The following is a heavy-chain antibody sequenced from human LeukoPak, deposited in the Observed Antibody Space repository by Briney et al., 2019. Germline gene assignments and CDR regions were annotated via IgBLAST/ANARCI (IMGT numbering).Heavy chain of an antibody. D-gene: IGHD3-10*01. CDR1: GFTFSIYW. CDR2: IKQDGSEK. J-gene: IGHJ4*02. CDR3: AKDFIGYFDY. V-gene: IGHV3-7*03. Sequence: GGSLRLSCAASGFTFSIYWMTWVRQALGKGLEWVANIKQDGSEKYYVDSVKGRFTISRDNAKNSLFLQMNSLRAEDTAVYYCAKDFIGYFDYWGQGTLVTVSS.